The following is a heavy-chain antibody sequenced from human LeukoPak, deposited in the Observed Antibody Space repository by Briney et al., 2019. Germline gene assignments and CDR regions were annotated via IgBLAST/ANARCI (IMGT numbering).Heavy chain of an antibody. J-gene: IGHJ1*01. CDR1: GGSISSSNW. CDR2: IFHSGNT. D-gene: IGHD3-10*01. V-gene: IGHV4-4*02. CDR3: ARDFVDGSGSYYTRGYFQH. Sequence: PSGTLSLTCAVSGGSISSSNWWNWVRQPPGKGLEWMGEIFHSGNTNYNPSLKRRGTISVDKSKNQFSLKLSSVTAADTAVYYCARDFVDGSGSYYTRGYFQHWGQGTLVTVSS.